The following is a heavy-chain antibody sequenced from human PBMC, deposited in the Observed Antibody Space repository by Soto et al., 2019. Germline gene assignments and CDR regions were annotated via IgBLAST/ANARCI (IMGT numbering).Heavy chain of an antibody. V-gene: IGHV3-48*01. CDR1: GFTFSSYS. CDR3: WRPPEPKTQIRLVGP. J-gene: IGHJ5*02. CDR2: ISSSSSTI. Sequence: EVQLVESGGGLVQPGGSLRLSCAASGFTFSSYSMNWVRQAPGKGLEWVSYISSSSSTIYYADSVKGRFTISRDNAKNLLDLEMNRLRAEGTGVFFFWRPPEPKTQIRLVGPLGQGTLVTVSS.